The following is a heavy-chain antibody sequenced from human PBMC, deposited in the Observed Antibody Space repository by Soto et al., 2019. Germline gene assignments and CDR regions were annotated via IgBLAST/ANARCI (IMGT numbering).Heavy chain of an antibody. D-gene: IGHD1-7*01. J-gene: IGHJ4*02. V-gene: IGHV4-59*08. CDR2: IYYSGST. CDR1: GGSLSSYY. Sequence: ASETLSLTCPVSGGSLSSYYWGLVRQPPGKGLEWIGYIYYSGSTNYNPSLKSRVTISVDTSKNQFSLKLSSVTAADTAVYYCARHRYNWNYGFDYWGQGTLVTVSS. CDR3: ARHRYNWNYGFDY.